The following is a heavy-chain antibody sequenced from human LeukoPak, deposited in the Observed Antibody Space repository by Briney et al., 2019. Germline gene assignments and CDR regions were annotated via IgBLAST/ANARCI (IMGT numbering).Heavy chain of an antibody. J-gene: IGHJ6*03. D-gene: IGHD5-18*01. CDR2: IGTSGYT. Sequence: GGSLTLSCAPCGFALRNYDMHWVPQATGKPLEWLSTIGTSGYTYYLDSVNDRFTISRENARNSLYLQMNRLTAGDTAVYYCARGGDFGYSYGGYYYMDVWGKGTRVIVSS. V-gene: IGHV3-13*01. CDR3: ARGGDFGYSYGGYYYMDV. CDR1: GFALRNYD.